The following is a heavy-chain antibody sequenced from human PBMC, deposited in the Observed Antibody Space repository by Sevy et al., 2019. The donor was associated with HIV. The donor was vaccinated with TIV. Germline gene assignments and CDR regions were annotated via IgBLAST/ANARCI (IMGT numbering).Heavy chain of an antibody. D-gene: IGHD3-22*01. CDR1: GYTLIQIS. J-gene: IGHJ4*02. Sequence: ASVKVSCKVSGYTLIQISMHWVRQAPGRGLEWMGSFDPEDGETIYAQKFQGRLTMTEDTSTDTAYMEMSSLKSDDTAVYYCAATKDYYESSGDPFDYWGQGTLVTVSS. V-gene: IGHV1-24*01. CDR3: AATKDYYESSGDPFDY. CDR2: FDPEDGET.